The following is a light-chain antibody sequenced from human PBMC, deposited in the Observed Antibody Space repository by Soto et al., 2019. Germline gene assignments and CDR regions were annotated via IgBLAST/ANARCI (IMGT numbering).Light chain of an antibody. Sequence: DIVMTQTPLSSPVTLGQPASISCRSSQSLVHSDGNTYLSWLQQRPGQPPRLLIYKISNRSSGVPDRFSGSGAGTDFTLQISRVEAEDVGVYYCMQATQFPWTFGQGTKVEIK. CDR1: QSLVHSDGNTY. J-gene: IGKJ1*01. CDR3: MQATQFPWT. V-gene: IGKV2-24*01. CDR2: KIS.